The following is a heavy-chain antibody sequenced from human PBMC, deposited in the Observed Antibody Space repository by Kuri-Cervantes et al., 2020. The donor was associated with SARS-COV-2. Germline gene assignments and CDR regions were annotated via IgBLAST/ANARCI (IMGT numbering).Heavy chain of an antibody. V-gene: IGHV3-73*01. J-gene: IGHJ4*02. CDR1: GFTFKNAW. CDR2: VRGKANSYAT. CDR3: TTLIDY. Sequence: GESLKISCAATGFTFKNAWMSWVRRAPGKGLEWVGRVRGKANSYATAYAASVKGRFTISRDDSKNMAYLQMNSLKTEGTAVYYCTTLIDYWGQGALVTVSS.